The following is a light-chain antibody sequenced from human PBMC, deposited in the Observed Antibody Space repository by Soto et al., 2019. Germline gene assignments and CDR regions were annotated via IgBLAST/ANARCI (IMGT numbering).Light chain of an antibody. J-gene: IGKJ1*01. CDR1: QSVSSY. CDR3: QQRSNWPSGT. V-gene: IGKV3-11*01. Sequence: EIVLTQSPATLSLSPGERATLSCRASQSVSSYLAWYQQKPGQAPRLLIYDASNRATGIPARFSGSGSVTDFTLTISSLEPEDFAVYYCQQRSNWPSGTFGQGTKVEIK. CDR2: DAS.